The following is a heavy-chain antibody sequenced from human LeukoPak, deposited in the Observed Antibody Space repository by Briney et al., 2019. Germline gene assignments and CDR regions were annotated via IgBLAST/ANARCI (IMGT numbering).Heavy chain of an antibody. D-gene: IGHD1-26*01. CDR2: ISLRGRT. J-gene: IGHJ4*02. V-gene: IGHV4-4*02. CDR1: GGSITSTNW. Sequence: PSGTLSLTCGVSGGSITSTNWWSWVRQPPGQGLEGIGEISLRGRTNYNPSLNSRVTMSLDESKNQRSLNLTSVTAADTAIYYCSRESGPFCPFGYWGQGTLVTVPS. CDR3: SRESGPFCPFGY.